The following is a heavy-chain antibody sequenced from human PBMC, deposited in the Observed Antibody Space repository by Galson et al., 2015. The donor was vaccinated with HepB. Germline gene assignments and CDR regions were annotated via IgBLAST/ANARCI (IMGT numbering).Heavy chain of an antibody. CDR2: IKQDGSEK. V-gene: IGHV3-7*03. CDR3: AREQGGRYYDSSGYYYSRYFDY. J-gene: IGHJ4*02. D-gene: IGHD3-22*01. Sequence: SLRLSCAASGFTFSSYWMSWVRQAPGKGLEWVANIKQDGSEKYYVDSVKGRFTISRDNAKNSLYLQMNSLRAEDTAVYYCAREQGGRYYDSSGYYYSRYFDYWGQGTLVTVSS. CDR1: GFTFSSYW.